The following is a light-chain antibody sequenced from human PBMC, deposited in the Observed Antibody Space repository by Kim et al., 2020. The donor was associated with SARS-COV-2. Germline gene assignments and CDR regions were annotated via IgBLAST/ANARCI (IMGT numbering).Light chain of an antibody. CDR3: QSRDSSDKVV. Sequence: VALGQTVTITCKGDSVRQYYVSWYQRRPGQAPVLDIFGKNNRPSGMPDRFAGSTSGNTASLTITGAQAEDETDYYCQSRDSSDKVVFGGGTQLTFL. V-gene: IGLV3-19*01. CDR1: SVRQYY. J-gene: IGLJ2*01. CDR2: GKN.